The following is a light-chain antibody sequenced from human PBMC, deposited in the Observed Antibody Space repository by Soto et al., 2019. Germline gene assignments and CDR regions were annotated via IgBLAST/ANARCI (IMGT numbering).Light chain of an antibody. CDR3: QAWDSSTVV. Sequence: YELTQPPSVSVSPGQTASITCSGDKLGDKYACWYQQKPGQSPVLVIYQDTKRPSGIPERFSGSNSGNTATLTISGTQAMDEADYYCQAWDSSTVVFGGGTKVTVL. CDR2: QDT. J-gene: IGLJ2*01. V-gene: IGLV3-1*01. CDR1: KLGDKY.